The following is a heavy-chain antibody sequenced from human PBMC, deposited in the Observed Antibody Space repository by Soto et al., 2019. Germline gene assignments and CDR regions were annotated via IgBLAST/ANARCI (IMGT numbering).Heavy chain of an antibody. V-gene: IGHV1-18*01. CDR2: ISAYNGNT. Sequence: ASVKVSCKASGYTFTSYGISWVRQAPGQGLEWMGWISAYNGNTNYAQKLQGRVTMTTDTSTSTAYMELRSLRSDDTAVYYCAREDIIVVPAAMESDYWGQGTLVTVSS. J-gene: IGHJ4*02. D-gene: IGHD2-2*01. CDR1: GYTFTSYG. CDR3: AREDIIVVPAAMESDY.